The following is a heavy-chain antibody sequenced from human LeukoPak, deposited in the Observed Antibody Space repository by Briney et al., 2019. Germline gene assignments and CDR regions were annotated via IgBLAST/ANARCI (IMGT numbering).Heavy chain of an antibody. CDR2: IIPIFGTA. Sequence: ASVKVSCKASGGTFSRYAISWVRQAPGQGLEWMGGIIPIFGTANYAQKFQGRVTITADESTSTAYMELSSLRSEDTAVYYCASSLEQWLVESAFDYWGQGTLVTVSS. CDR3: ASSLEQWLVESAFDY. J-gene: IGHJ4*02. CDR1: GGTFSRYA. V-gene: IGHV1-69*13. D-gene: IGHD6-19*01.